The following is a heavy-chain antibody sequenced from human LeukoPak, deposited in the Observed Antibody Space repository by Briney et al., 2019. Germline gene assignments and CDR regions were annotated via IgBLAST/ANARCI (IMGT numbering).Heavy chain of an antibody. D-gene: IGHD2-15*01. J-gene: IGHJ3*02. Sequence: PVGAPRHSCAASAFTFISYSMNWVRQALRKGLVWVSSISSSSRYIYYADSVKRRFTISRDNAKNSLHLQMNSLRAEDAAVYYCARAWWKEQKRNRAAFDIWGQGTMVTVSS. CDR1: AFTFISYS. CDR3: ARAWWKEQKRNRAAFDI. CDR2: ISSSSRYI. V-gene: IGHV3-21*01.